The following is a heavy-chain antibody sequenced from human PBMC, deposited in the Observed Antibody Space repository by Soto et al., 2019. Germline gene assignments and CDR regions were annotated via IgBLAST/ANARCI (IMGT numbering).Heavy chain of an antibody. J-gene: IGHJ4*02. V-gene: IGHV3-30-3*01. CDR1: GFTFSSYA. D-gene: IGHD3-10*01. CDR2: ISYDGSNI. Sequence: GGSLRLSCAASGFTFSSYAMHWVRQAPGKGLEWVAVISYDGSNIYYADSVKGRFTISRDNAKNTLYLQMDSLRAEDTAVYYCARGTPSDYWGQGTLVTVSS. CDR3: ARGTPSDY.